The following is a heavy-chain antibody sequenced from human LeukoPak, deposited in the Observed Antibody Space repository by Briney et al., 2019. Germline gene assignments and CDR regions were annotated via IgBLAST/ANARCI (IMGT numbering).Heavy chain of an antibody. Sequence: TGGSLRLSCAASGFTFSGYAMSWVRQAPGKGLEWVSTISGSGGLIYYADSVKGRFTISRDNSKNTLYLQMNSLRAEDTAVYYCAKGSDMAYYFDNWGQGTLVTVSS. CDR1: GFTFSGYA. CDR3: AKGSDMAYYFDN. J-gene: IGHJ4*02. D-gene: IGHD5-18*01. V-gene: IGHV3-23*01. CDR2: ISGSGGLI.